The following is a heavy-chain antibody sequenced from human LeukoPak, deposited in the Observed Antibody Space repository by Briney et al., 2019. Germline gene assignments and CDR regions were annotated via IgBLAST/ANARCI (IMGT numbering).Heavy chain of an antibody. D-gene: IGHD2-2*02. J-gene: IGHJ4*02. Sequence: PSETLSLTCAVYGGSFSGYYWSWIRQPPGKGLEWIGEINHSGSTNYNPSLKSRVTISVDTSENQFSLKLSSVTAADTAVYYCARERRGVVPAAIFDYWGQGTLVTVSS. CDR3: ARERRGVVPAAIFDY. CDR1: GGSFSGYY. CDR2: INHSGST. V-gene: IGHV4-34*01.